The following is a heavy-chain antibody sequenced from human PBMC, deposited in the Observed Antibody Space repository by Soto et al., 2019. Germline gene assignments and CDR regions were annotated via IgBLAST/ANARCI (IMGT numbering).Heavy chain of an antibody. D-gene: IGHD5-12*01. CDR3: ARAPGYSGYDALDY. J-gene: IGHJ4*02. V-gene: IGHV3-64*01. CDR2: INSNGGST. Sequence: EVQLVESGGGLVQPGGSLRLSCAASGYTFSTYAMHWVRQAPGKGLEYVSVINSNGGSTFYANSVKGRYTISRDNSKNTLYLQMGSLRVEDTGVYYCARAPGYSGYDALDYWGQGSLVTVS. CDR1: GYTFSTYA.